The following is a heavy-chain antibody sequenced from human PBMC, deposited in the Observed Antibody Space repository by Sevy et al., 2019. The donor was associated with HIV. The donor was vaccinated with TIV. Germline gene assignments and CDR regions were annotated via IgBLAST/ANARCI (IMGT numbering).Heavy chain of an antibody. J-gene: IGHJ4*02. Sequence: GGSLRLSCAASGFTFNVYDMHWVRQAPGKGLQWVAFTRHDGSTKYYADSVKGRFTISRDNSKNTLYLQMNSLRVEDTAMYYCAKDLTERYSTSSGDFDYWGQGSLVTVSS. CDR2: TRHDGSTK. CDR3: AKDLTERYSTSSGDFDY. D-gene: IGHD6-6*01. V-gene: IGHV3-30*02. CDR1: GFTFNVYD.